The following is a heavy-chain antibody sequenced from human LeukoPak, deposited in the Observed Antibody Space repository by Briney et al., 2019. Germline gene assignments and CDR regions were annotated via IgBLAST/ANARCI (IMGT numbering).Heavy chain of an antibody. CDR2: ISSSSSTI. CDR3: ARDFFADNSSDY. V-gene: IGHV3-48*04. D-gene: IGHD3-22*01. Sequence: GGSLRLSCAASGFTFSSYSMNWVRQAPGKGLEWVSYISSSSSTIYFADFVKGRFTISRDNAKISLYLQMNSLRAEDTAVYYCARDFFADNSSDYWGQGTLVTVSS. J-gene: IGHJ4*02. CDR1: GFTFSSYS.